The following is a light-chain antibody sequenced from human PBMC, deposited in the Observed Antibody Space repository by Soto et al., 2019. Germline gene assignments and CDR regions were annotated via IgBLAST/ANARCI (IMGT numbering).Light chain of an antibody. V-gene: IGKV3-15*01. J-gene: IGKJ5*01. CDR2: GAS. CDR3: QPYNNWPWIS. CDR1: QSVNSN. Sequence: EIVMTQSPATLSVSPGERATLSCRASQSVNSNIAWYQQKPGQAPGLLIYGASTMATGIPARFSGSGSETEFIRSLTSRQSVEFAVYYCQPYNNWPWISFGQGTRLEIK.